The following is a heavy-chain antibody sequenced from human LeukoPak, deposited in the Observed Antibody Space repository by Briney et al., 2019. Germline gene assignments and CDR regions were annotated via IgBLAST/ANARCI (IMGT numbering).Heavy chain of an antibody. V-gene: IGHV3-23*01. Sequence: GGSLRLSCAASGFTFSSYAMSWVRQAPGKGLEWVSAISGSGGSTYYADSVKGRFTISRDNSKNTLYLQMNSLRAEDAAVYYCATDYDFSNPSFDYWGQGTLVTVSS. D-gene: IGHD3-3*01. CDR1: GFTFSSYA. CDR2: ISGSGGST. J-gene: IGHJ4*02. CDR3: ATDYDFSNPSFDY.